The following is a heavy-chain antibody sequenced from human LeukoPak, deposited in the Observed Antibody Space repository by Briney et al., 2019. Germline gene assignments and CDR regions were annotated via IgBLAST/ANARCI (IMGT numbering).Heavy chain of an antibody. CDR1: GYGFTSYW. D-gene: IGHD6-13*01. V-gene: IGHV5-51*01. Sequence: GESLKISCKGSGYGFTSYWIGWLRQMPGKGLEWMGVIYPDDSDTRYSPSFQGQVSISVDKSISTAYLQWSSLKASDTAMYYCARQSRVGSSWYIIDYWGQGTLVTVSS. J-gene: IGHJ4*02. CDR2: IYPDDSDT. CDR3: ARQSRVGSSWYIIDY.